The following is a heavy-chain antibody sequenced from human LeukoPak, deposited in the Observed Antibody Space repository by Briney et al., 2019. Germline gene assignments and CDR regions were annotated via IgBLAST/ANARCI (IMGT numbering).Heavy chain of an antibody. CDR3: AKGEYASGISYFDY. D-gene: IGHD3-10*01. Sequence: PGGSLRLSCAASGFTFRSSAMSWVRQAPGKGLEWVSGISDSGGRTDYADSVKGRFTISRDYSKNTLYLQMNSLRAEDTAVYYCAKGEYASGISYFDYWGQGTLVTVSS. CDR2: ISDSGGRT. V-gene: IGHV3-23*01. J-gene: IGHJ4*02. CDR1: GFTFRSSA.